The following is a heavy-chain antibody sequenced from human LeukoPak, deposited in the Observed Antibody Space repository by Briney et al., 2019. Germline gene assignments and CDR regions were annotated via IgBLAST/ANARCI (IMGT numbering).Heavy chain of an antibody. J-gene: IGHJ4*02. CDR3: ARGALHVFDY. D-gene: IGHD3-10*02. CDR2: ISTSGSTT. Sequence: GGSLRLSCAASGFTFSDYEMNWVRQAPGKGLEWVSCISTSGSTTYYADSVKGRFTISRDNAKNSLFLQMNTLTAEDTAVYYCARGALHVFDYWGQGTPVTVSS. CDR1: GFTFSDYE. V-gene: IGHV3-48*03.